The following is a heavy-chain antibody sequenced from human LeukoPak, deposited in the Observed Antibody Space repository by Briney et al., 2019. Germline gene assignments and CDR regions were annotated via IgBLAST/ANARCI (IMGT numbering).Heavy chain of an antibody. J-gene: IGHJ4*02. CDR1: GGSFSGYY. D-gene: IGHD5-24*01. CDR2: INHSGST. V-gene: IGHV4-34*01. Sequence: SETLSLTCAVYGGSFSGYYWSWIRQPPGKGLEWIGEINHSGSTNYNPSLKSRVTISVDTSKNQFSLKLGSVTAADTAVYYCARVTEGDGYNSDYWGQGTLVTVSS. CDR3: ARVTEGDGYNSDY.